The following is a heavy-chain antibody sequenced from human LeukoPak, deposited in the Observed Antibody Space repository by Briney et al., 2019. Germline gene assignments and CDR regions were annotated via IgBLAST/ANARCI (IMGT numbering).Heavy chain of an antibody. CDR1: GFTLSSYA. J-gene: IGHJ4*02. CDR3: ARDLGDY. CDR2: ISYDGSNK. V-gene: IGHV3-30-3*01. Sequence: GGSLRLSCAASGFTLSSYAMHWVRQAPGKGLEWVAVISYDGSNKYYADSVKGRFTISRDNSKNTLYLQMNSLRAEDTAVYYCARDLGDYWGQGTLVTVSS.